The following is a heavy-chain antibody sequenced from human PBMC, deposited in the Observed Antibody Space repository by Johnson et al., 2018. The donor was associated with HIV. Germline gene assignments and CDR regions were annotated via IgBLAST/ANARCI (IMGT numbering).Heavy chain of an antibody. V-gene: IGHV3-64*01. J-gene: IGHJ3*02. D-gene: IGHD4-23*01. CDR2: ISPNGIST. CDR1: GFTFSMYA. CDR3: ARDSGGNYGAFDI. Sequence: VQLVESGGGVVQPGRSLRLSCAASGFTFSMYAMHWVRQAPGKGLEYVSGISPNGISTYYANSVIGRFTISRDNAKNTVFLQMRRLRADDMAVYYCARDSGGNYGAFDIWGQGTMVTVSS.